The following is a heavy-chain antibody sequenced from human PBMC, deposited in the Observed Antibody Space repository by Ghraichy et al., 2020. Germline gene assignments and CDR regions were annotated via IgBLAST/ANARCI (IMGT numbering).Heavy chain of an antibody. CDR3: ARGGGPAADFDY. J-gene: IGHJ4*02. Sequence: SETLSLTCTVSGGSISSGGYYWSWIRQHPGKGLEWIGYIYYSGSTYYNPSLKSRVTISVDTSKNQFSLKLSSVTAADTAVYYCARGGGPAADFDYWGQGTLVTVSS. CDR2: IYYSGST. D-gene: IGHD6-13*01. V-gene: IGHV4-31*03. CDR1: GGSISSGGYY.